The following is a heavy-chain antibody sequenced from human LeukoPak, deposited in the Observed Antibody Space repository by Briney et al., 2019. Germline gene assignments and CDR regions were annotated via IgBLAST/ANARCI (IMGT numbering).Heavy chain of an antibody. CDR1: GYTFTSYA. Sequence: GASVKVSCKASGYTFTSYAMNWVRQAPGQGLEWMGWINTNTGNPTYAQGFTGRFVFSLDTSVSTAYLQISSLKAEDTAVYYCARVISPTYYYDSSGYDPPHWFDPWGQGTLVTVSS. CDR2: INTNTGNP. CDR3: ARVISPTYYYDSSGYDPPHWFDP. J-gene: IGHJ5*02. D-gene: IGHD3-22*01. V-gene: IGHV7-4-1*02.